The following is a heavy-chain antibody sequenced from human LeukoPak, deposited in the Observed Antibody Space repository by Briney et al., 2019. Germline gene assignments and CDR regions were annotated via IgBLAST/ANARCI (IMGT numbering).Heavy chain of an antibody. CDR2: ISGSGGST. Sequence: SGGSLRLSCAASGFTFSSYAMSWVRQAPGKGLEWVSAISGSGGSTYYADSVKGRFTISRDNSKNTLYLQMNSLRAEDTAVYYCAKAPGYSSSWSCNWGQGTLVTVSS. D-gene: IGHD6-13*01. CDR3: AKAPGYSSSWSCN. CDR1: GFTFSSYA. J-gene: IGHJ4*02. V-gene: IGHV3-23*01.